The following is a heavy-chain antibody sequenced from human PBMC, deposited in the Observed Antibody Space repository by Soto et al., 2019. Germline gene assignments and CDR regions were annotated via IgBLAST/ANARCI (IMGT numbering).Heavy chain of an antibody. V-gene: IGHV3-30-3*01. CDR1: GFTFSSYA. J-gene: IGHJ4*02. D-gene: IGHD3-22*01. CDR2: ISYDGSNK. Sequence: PGGSLRLSCAASGFTFSSYAMHWVRQAPGKGLEWVAVISYDGSNKYYADSVKGRFTISRDNSKNTLYLQMNSLRAEDTAVYYCARASGYYDSSGYYGHMPYWGQGTLVTVSS. CDR3: ARASGYYDSSGYYGHMPY.